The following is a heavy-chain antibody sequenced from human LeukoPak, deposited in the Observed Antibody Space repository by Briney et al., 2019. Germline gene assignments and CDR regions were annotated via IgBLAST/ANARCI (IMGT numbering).Heavy chain of an antibody. V-gene: IGHV3-23*01. CDR3: AKDLSSGYFTGFDY. CDR1: GFTFSNYA. Sequence: PGGSLRLSCGASGFTFSNYAMYWVRQAPGKGLEWVSGLTGGGDFTYYADSVKGRFTISRDNSKNTLYLQMNSLRAEDTAVYYCAKDLSSGYFTGFDYWGQGTLVTVSS. D-gene: IGHD3-22*01. J-gene: IGHJ4*02. CDR2: LTGGGDFT.